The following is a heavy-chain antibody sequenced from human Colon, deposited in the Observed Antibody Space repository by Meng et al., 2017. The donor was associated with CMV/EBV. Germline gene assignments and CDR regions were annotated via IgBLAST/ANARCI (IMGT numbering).Heavy chain of an antibody. Sequence: VQLCQSGAELKKPGASVKVSCKTSGYPLTNFGISWVRLAPGQGLEWMAYISPYNGDTNYAQRFQGRVALTTDTSMSTVYMELGSLTSDDTAMYYCARELARGGYWGQGTLVTVSS. CDR3: ARELARGGY. CDR1: GYPLTNFG. V-gene: IGHV1-18*01. J-gene: IGHJ4*02. CDR2: ISPYNGDT.